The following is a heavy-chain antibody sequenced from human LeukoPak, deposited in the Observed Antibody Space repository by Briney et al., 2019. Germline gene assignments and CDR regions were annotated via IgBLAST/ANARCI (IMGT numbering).Heavy chain of an antibody. CDR3: ARTPAAAGTWGFDY. CDR1: EFTFYIYA. J-gene: IGHJ4*02. D-gene: IGHD6-13*01. V-gene: IGHV3-30-3*01. Sequence: PGGSLRLSCAASEFTFYIYAMHWVRQAPGRGLEWVAVISYDGSNTYYADSVKGRFTISRDNAKNSLYLQMNSLRAEDTAVYYCARTPAAAGTWGFDYWGQGTLVTVSP. CDR2: ISYDGSNT.